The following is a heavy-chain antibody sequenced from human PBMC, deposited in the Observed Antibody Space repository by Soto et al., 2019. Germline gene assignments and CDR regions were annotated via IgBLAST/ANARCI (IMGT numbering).Heavy chain of an antibody. D-gene: IGHD3-10*01. V-gene: IGHV3-15*07. J-gene: IGHJ6*02. CDR2: IKSKTDGGTT. Sequence: GGSLILSCAASGFTFSNAWRNWVRQAPEKGLEWVGRIKSKTDGGTTDYAAPVKGRFTISRDDSKNTLYLQMNSLKTEDTAVYYCTTASWTGVYGMDVWGQGTTVTVSS. CDR3: TTASWTGVYGMDV. CDR1: GFTFSNAW.